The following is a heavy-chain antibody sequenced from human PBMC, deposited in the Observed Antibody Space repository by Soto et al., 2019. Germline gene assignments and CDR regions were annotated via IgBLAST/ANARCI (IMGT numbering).Heavy chain of an antibody. Sequence: VSGPTLVNPTQTLTLTCTFSGFSLSTSGVGVDWIRQPPGKALEWLAVIYWDDKTHYSPSLSSRLTVTWATSKNQVVLTMTNMDPVDTATYYCAHRTYFTSGRPFDYWGQGTLVTVSS. CDR2: IYWDDKT. V-gene: IGHV2-5*02. D-gene: IGHD3-10*01. CDR1: GFSLSTSGVG. J-gene: IGHJ4*02. CDR3: AHRTYFTSGRPFDY.